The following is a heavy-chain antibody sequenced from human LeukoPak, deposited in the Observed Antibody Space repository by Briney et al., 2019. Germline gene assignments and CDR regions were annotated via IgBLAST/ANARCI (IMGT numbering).Heavy chain of an antibody. D-gene: IGHD3-10*01. J-gene: IGHJ4*02. CDR3: ARARITIVRGAFDY. Sequence: SETLSLTCTVSSGSLSLSSYYWAWIRQPPGKGLEWIGSIYYSGSTYYNPSLKSRVTISVDTSKNQFSLQLSSVTAAYTAVCYCARARITIVRGAFDYWGQGTLVTVSS. V-gene: IGHV4-39*01. CDR2: IYYSGST. CDR1: SGSLSLSSYY.